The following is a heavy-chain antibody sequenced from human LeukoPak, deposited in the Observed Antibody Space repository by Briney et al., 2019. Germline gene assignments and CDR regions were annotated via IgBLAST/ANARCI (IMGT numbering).Heavy chain of an antibody. CDR3: SRPTKEGSSWYWWFDP. V-gene: IGHV3-74*01. Sequence: GGSLRLSCAASGFTFSSYWMHWVRQAPGKGLVWVSRINNDGSSTSYADSVKGRFTISRDNAKNTLYLQMNSLRAEDTAVYYCSRPTKEGSSWYWWFDPWGQGTLVTVSS. D-gene: IGHD6-13*01. J-gene: IGHJ5*02. CDR1: GFTFSSYW. CDR2: INNDGSST.